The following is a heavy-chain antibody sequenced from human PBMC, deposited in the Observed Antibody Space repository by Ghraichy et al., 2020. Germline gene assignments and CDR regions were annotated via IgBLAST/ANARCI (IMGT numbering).Heavy chain of an antibody. Sequence: GGSLRLSCTGSGFTFGDYGMHLVRQAPGKGLEWISMISDKSDAIGYADSVKGRFTTSRDNAKNSLYLQMNSLRAEDTAFYYCAKDLGRHRPYDYWGQGTLVTVSS. J-gene: IGHJ4*02. V-gene: IGHV3-9*01. CDR3: AKDLGRHRPYDY. D-gene: IGHD3-10*01. CDR1: GFTFGDYG. CDR2: ISDKSDAI.